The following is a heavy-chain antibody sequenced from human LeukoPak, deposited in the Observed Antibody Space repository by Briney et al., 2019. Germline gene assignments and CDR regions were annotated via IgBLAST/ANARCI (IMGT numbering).Heavy chain of an antibody. CDR3: ASGYCTNDVCYTGGFDY. V-gene: IGHV3-30-3*01. CDR1: GFTFSNYA. Sequence: PARSLRLFCAASGFTFSNYAMHWVRQAPGKGLEWVAVISYNGSSKYYADSVKGRFTISRDNSKNTVYLQMNSLRAEDSAVYYCASGYCTNDVCYTGGFDYWGQGTLVTVSS. CDR2: ISYNGSSK. J-gene: IGHJ4*02. D-gene: IGHD2-8*01.